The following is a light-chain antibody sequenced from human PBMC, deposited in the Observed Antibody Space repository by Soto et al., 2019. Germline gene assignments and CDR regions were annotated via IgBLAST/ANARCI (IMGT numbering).Light chain of an antibody. CDR3: VLYVASGNGV. Sequence: QTVVTQEPSFSVSPGRTVTLTCGLSSGSVSTSYYPSWYQQTPGQAPRTLIYNTNTRSSGVPDRFSGSILGNKAALTITGAQADDESDYYCVLYVASGNGVFGGGTKLTVL. CDR1: SGSVSTSYY. CDR2: NTN. J-gene: IGLJ3*02. V-gene: IGLV8-61*01.